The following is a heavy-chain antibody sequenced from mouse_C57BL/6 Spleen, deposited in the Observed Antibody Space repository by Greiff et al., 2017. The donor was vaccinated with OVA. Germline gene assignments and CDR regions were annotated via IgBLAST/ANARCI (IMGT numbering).Heavy chain of an antibody. J-gene: IGHJ2*01. V-gene: IGHV1-52*01. CDR3: ARGGLLRYFDY. Sequence: QVQLQQPGAELVRPGSSVKLSCKASGYTFTSYWMHWVKQRPIQGLEWIGNIDPSDSETHYNQKFKDKATLTVDKSSSTAYMQRSSLTSEDSAVYYCARGGLLRYFDYWGQGTTLTVSS. D-gene: IGHD2-3*01. CDR1: GYTFTSYW. CDR2: IDPSDSET.